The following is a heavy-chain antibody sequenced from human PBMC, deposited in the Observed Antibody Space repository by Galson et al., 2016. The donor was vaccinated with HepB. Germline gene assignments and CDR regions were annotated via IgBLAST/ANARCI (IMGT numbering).Heavy chain of an antibody. CDR1: GYTFTFYG. J-gene: IGHJ3*01. Sequence: KVSCKASGYTFTFYGVSWVRQAPGQGLEWMGWISANNGNTDYAQKFQDRLTVTTDTSTSTAYMDLRSLKSDDTAVYYCARAEPGFMGSAFDLWGQGTMLTDSS. V-gene: IGHV1-18*04. D-gene: IGHD3-16*01. CDR2: ISANNGNT. CDR3: ARAEPGFMGSAFDL.